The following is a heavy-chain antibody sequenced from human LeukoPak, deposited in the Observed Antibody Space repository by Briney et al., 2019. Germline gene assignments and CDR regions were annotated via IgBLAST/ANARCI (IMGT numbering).Heavy chain of an antibody. CDR1: GFTFSSYG. Sequence: KTGGSLRLSCAASGFTFSSYGMNWVRQAPGKGLEWVSSISEIGSHIFYADSVKGRLTISRDNAKNSLYLQMNSLRAEDTAVYYCARISATGIAVAGIYCWGQGTLVTVSP. D-gene: IGHD6-19*01. J-gene: IGHJ4*02. CDR2: ISEIGSHI. CDR3: ARISATGIAVAGIYC. V-gene: IGHV3-21*01.